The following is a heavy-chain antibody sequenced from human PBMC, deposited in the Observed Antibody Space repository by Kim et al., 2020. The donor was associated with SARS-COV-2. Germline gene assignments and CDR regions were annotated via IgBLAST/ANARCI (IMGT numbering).Heavy chain of an antibody. CDR3: AREPAGYYYKDY. J-gene: IGHJ4*02. D-gene: IGHD3-10*01. CDR2: IAPRNGDT. Sequence: HWARQAPGQGLEWMGIIAPRNGDTKFAQQFQGTVTMTRDTSTNTVYMELSSLRSDDTAVYYCAREPAGYYYKDYWGQGTLVTVSA. V-gene: IGHV1-46*01.